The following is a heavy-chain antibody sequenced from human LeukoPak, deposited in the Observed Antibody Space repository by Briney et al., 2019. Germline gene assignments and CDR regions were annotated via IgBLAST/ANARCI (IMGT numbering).Heavy chain of an antibody. CDR2: IIPIFGTA. V-gene: IGHV1-69*05. D-gene: IGHD3-22*01. Sequence: SVKVSCKASGGTFSSYAISLVRQAPGQGLEWMGGIIPIFGTANYAQKFQGRVTITTDESTNTAYMELSSLRSEDTAVYYCAVVIGYYYHYMDVWGKGTTVTVSS. CDR3: AVVIGYYYHYMDV. CDR1: GGTFSSYA. J-gene: IGHJ6*03.